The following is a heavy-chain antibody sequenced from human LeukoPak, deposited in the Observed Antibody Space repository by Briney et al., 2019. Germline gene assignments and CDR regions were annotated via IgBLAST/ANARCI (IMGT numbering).Heavy chain of an antibody. Sequence: ASVKVSCKASGYTFTNYDINWVRQASGQGLEWMGWMNPNSGNTGYAQKFQGRVTITRNTSISTAYMELSSLRSEDTAVYYCARGNTYQLHHAFDIWGQGTMVSVSS. V-gene: IGHV1-8*03. CDR3: ARGNTYQLHHAFDI. J-gene: IGHJ3*02. CDR2: MNPNSGNT. D-gene: IGHD2-2*01. CDR1: GYTFTNYD.